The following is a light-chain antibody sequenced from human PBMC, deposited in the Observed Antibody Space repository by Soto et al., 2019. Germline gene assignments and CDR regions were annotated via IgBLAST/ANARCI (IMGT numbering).Light chain of an antibody. V-gene: IGKV3-20*01. CDR1: QSVSSY. J-gene: IGKJ5*01. CDR2: GAS. Sequence: EIVLTQSPATLSLSPGERATLSCRASQSVSSYLAWYQQKPGQAPRLLIYGASSRATGIPDRFSGSGSGTDFTLTISGLEPEDFAVYYCQQYGSSLITFGQGKRLEIK. CDR3: QQYGSSLIT.